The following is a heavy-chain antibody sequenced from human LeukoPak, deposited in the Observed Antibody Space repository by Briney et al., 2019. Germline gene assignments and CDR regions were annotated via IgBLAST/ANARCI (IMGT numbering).Heavy chain of an antibody. CDR2: ISSSGRTI. CDR1: GFTFSDYY. Sequence: GGSLRLSCAASGFTFSDYYMSWIRQAPGKGLEWVSYISSSGRTIYYADSVEGRFTISRDNAKNSLFLQMNSLRAEDTAVYYCARHDSSSWYGVDYWGQGTLVTVSS. CDR3: ARHDSSSWYGVDY. V-gene: IGHV3-11*01. D-gene: IGHD6-13*01. J-gene: IGHJ4*02.